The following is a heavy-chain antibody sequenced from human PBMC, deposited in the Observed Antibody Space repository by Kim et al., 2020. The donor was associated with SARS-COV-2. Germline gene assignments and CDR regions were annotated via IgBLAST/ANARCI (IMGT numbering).Heavy chain of an antibody. D-gene: IGHD3-16*01. J-gene: IGHJ4*02. CDR3: AKVLMITFGNDY. Sequence: YYADSVKGRFTISRDNSKNTLYLQMNSLRAEDTAVYYCAKVLMITFGNDYWGQGTLVTVSS. V-gene: IGHV3-23*01.